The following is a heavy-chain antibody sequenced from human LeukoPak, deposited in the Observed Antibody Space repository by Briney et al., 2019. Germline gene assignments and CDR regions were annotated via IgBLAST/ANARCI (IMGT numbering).Heavy chain of an antibody. CDR2: IYYSGST. J-gene: IGHJ4*02. Sequence: SETLSLTSTVSGGSISSGGYYWSWIRQHPGKGLEWIGYIYYSGSTYYNPSLKSRVTISVDTSKNQFSLKLSSVTPEDTAVYYCAREEYSSGWYKLGFDYWGQGTLVTVSS. CDR1: GGSISSGGYY. D-gene: IGHD6-19*01. V-gene: IGHV4-31*03. CDR3: AREEYSSGWYKLGFDY.